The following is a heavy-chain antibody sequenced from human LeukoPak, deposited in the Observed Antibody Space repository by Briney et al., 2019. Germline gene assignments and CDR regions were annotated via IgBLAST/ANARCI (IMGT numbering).Heavy chain of an antibody. J-gene: IGHJ5*02. CDR1: GGSFSGYY. CDR3: ARAPGYCSSTSCFGWFDP. V-gene: IGHV4-34*01. D-gene: IGHD2-2*01. Sequence: SETLSLTCAVYGGSFSGYYWSWIRQPPGKGLEWIGKINHSGSTNYNPSLKSRVTISVDTSKNQFSLKLSSVTAADTAVYYCARAPGYCSSTSCFGWFDPWGQGTLVTVSS. CDR2: INHSGST.